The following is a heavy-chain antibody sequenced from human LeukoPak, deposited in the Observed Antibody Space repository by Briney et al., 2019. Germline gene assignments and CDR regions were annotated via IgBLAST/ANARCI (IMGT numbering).Heavy chain of an antibody. V-gene: IGHV1-69*04. CDR1: GGTFSSYT. J-gene: IGHJ5*02. D-gene: IGHD2-15*01. Sequence: SVKVSCKASGGTFSSYTISWARQAPGQGLEWMGRIIPILGIANYAQKFQGRVTITADKSTSTAYMELSSLRSEDTAVYYCAREGVAATLNWFDPWGQGTLVTVST. CDR2: IIPILGIA. CDR3: AREGVAATLNWFDP.